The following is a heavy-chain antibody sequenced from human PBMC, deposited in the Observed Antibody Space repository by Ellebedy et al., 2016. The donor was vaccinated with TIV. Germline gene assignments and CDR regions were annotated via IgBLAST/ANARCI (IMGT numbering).Heavy chain of an antibody. D-gene: IGHD1/OR15-1a*01. CDR2: ISSSLNTI. CDR3: AVPNKDY. J-gene: IGHJ4*02. CDR1: GFTFSSYS. V-gene: IGHV3-48*01. Sequence: GGSLRLSXAASGFTFSSYSMNWVRQAPGKGLEWVSYISSSLNTIKYADSVKGRFTISRDNAKNSLYLQMNSLKTEDTAVYYCAVPNKDYWGQGTLVTVSS.